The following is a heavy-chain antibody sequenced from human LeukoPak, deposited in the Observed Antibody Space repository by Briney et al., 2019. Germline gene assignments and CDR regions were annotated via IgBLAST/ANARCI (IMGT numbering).Heavy chain of an antibody. V-gene: IGHV3-21*01. CDR2: ISSSSSYV. CDR1: GFTFSSYS. D-gene: IGHD3-10*01. CDR3: ARDMVRGVIPRGDAFDI. Sequence: NPGGSLRLSCAASGFTFSSYSMNWVRQAPGKGLEWVSSISSSSSYVYHADSVKGRFTISRDNAKNSLYLQMNSLRAEDTAVYYCARDMVRGVIPRGDAFDIWGQGTMVTVSS. J-gene: IGHJ3*02.